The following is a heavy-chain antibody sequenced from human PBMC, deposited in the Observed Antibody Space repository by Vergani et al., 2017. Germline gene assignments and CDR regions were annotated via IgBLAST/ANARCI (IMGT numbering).Heavy chain of an antibody. Sequence: EVQLVESGGGLVKPGGSLRLSCAVSGFTFSNAWMNWARQAPGKGLEWVSGISGSGGSTYYAGSVKGRFTISRDSSKNTLYLQMNSLSAGDTAVYYCAKANPRNSGYDYLYYYHAMDVWGQGTTVTVSS. CDR2: ISGSGGST. D-gene: IGHD5-12*01. CDR1: GFTFSNAW. J-gene: IGHJ6*02. V-gene: IGHV3-23*04. CDR3: AKANPRNSGYDYLYYYHAMDV.